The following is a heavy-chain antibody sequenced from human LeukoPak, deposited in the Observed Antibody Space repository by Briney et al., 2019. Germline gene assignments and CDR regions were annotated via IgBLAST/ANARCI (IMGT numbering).Heavy chain of an antibody. Sequence: SVKVSCKASGGTFSSYAISWVRQAPGQGLEWTGGIIPIFGTANYAQKFQGRVTITTDESTSTAYMELSSLRSEDTAVYYCARLLGRFLEWLRFDPWGQGTLVTVSS. V-gene: IGHV1-69*05. D-gene: IGHD3-3*01. CDR2: IIPIFGTA. J-gene: IGHJ5*02. CDR1: GGTFSSYA. CDR3: ARLLGRFLEWLRFDP.